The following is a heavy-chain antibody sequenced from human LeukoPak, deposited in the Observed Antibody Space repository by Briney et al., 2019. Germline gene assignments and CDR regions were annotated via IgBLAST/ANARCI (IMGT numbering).Heavy chain of an antibody. V-gene: IGHV4-30-4*01. CDR2: IYYSGST. D-gene: IGHD3-10*01. CDR3: ARDRPGYYGSGSYFGY. CDR1: GGSISSGDYY. J-gene: IGHJ4*02. Sequence: SETLSLTCTVSGGSISSGDYYWSWIRQPPRKGLEWIGYIYYSGSTYYNPSLKSRVTISVDTSKNQFSLKLSSVTAADTAVYYCARDRPGYYGSGSYFGYWGQGTLVTVSS.